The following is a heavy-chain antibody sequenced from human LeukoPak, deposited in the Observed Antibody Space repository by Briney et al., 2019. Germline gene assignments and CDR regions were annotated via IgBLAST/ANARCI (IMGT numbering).Heavy chain of an antibody. CDR1: GFTFSTYA. CDR2: ISGSGGHT. CDR3: ASSQTVVVHAFYI. D-gene: IGHD2-15*01. J-gene: IGHJ3*02. Sequence: SGGSLRLSCAASGFTFSTYAMSWVRQAPGQGLEWVSAISGSGGHTYSADSVKGRFTISRDNSKNTLYLQMNSLRAEDTAVYYCASSQTVVVHAFYIWGQGTMVTVSS. V-gene: IGHV3-23*01.